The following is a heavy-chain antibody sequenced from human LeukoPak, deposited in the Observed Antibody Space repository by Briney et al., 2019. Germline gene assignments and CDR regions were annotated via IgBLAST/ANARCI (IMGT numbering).Heavy chain of an antibody. V-gene: IGHV4-34*01. CDR3: ARGGLEVDY. J-gene: IGHJ4*02. D-gene: IGHD3-16*01. Sequence: PSETLSLTCAVYGGSLSGYYWSWIRQPPGKGLEWIGEINHSGSTNYNPSLKSRVTISVDTSKNQFSLKLSSVTAADTAVYYCARGGLEVDYWGQGTLVTVSS. CDR2: INHSGST. CDR1: GGSLSGYY.